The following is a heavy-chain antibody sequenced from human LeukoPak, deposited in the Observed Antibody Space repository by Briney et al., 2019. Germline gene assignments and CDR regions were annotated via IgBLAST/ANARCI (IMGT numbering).Heavy chain of an antibody. Sequence: PGGSLRLSCVTSGFNFGVFGMPWVRQAPGKGLEWVAVIGHAGNSIYYGDSVKGRFTITRDNSKNTLFLQMSSLTAEDTAVYYCARDLQAMYFQDWGQGALVTVAS. CDR3: ARDLQAMYFQD. CDR1: GFNFGVFG. V-gene: IGHV3-33*01. D-gene: IGHD3-9*01. J-gene: IGHJ4*02. CDR2: IGHAGNSI.